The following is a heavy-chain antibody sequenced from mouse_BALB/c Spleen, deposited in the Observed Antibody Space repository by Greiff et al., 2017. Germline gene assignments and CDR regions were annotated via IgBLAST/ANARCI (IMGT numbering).Heavy chain of an antibody. D-gene: IGHD2-4*01. J-gene: IGHJ3*01. CDR2: IDPETGGT. Sequence: QVQLQQSGAELVRPGASVTLSCKASGYTFTDYEMHWVKQTPVHGLEWIGAIDPETGGTAYNQKFKGKATLTADKSSSTAYMELRSLTSEDSAVYYCTNDYALAYWGQGTLVTVSA. CDR3: TNDYALAY. V-gene: IGHV1-15*01. CDR1: GYTFTDYE.